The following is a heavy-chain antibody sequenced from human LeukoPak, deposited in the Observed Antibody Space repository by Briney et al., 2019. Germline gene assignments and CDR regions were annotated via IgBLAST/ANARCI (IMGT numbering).Heavy chain of an antibody. Sequence: GGSLRLSCAASGFTFSTYGMPWVRQAPGKGLEWVAVIGYDGSNKYYADSVKGRFTVSRDNSKNTLYLQMNSLKAEDTAVYYCARDASFRYCSGGSCPFDYWGQGTLVTVSS. CDR2: IGYDGSNK. CDR1: GFTFSTYG. J-gene: IGHJ4*02. V-gene: IGHV3-33*01. CDR3: ARDASFRYCSGGSCPFDY. D-gene: IGHD2-15*01.